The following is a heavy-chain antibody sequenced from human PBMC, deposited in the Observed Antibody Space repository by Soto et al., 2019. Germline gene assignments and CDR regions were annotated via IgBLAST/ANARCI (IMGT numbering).Heavy chain of an antibody. CDR3: PRDGYGDYGY. CDR2: ISTYNGYT. Sequence: QVQLVQSGAEVKKPGTSVKISCKASGYTFTSNGISWVRQAPGQGLEWMGWISTYNGYTNYAQKLQGRVTMTRDTSTSIAYMELRDLRSDDTAVYYCPRDGYGDYGYWGQGSLVTVSS. J-gene: IGHJ4*02. V-gene: IGHV1-18*01. CDR1: GYTFTSNG. D-gene: IGHD4-17*01.